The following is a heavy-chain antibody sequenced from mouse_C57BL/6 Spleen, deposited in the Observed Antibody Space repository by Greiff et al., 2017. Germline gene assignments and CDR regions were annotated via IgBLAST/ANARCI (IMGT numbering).Heavy chain of an antibody. V-gene: IGHV1-42*01. Sequence: EVQLQQSGPELVKPGASVKISCKASGYSFTGYYMNWVKQSPEKSLEWIGELNPSTGGTTYNQKFKAKATLTVDKSSSTAYMQIKSLTSEDSAVYYCARENYGSSSQFAYWGQGTLVTVSA. CDR2: LNPSTGGT. J-gene: IGHJ3*01. CDR1: GYSFTGYY. CDR3: ARENYGSSSQFAY. D-gene: IGHD1-1*01.